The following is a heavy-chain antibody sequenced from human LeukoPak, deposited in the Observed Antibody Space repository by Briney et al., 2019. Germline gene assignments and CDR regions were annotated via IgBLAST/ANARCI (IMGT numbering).Heavy chain of an antibody. CDR3: ASPTLGYCSSTSCYTFDY. CDR1: GGTFSSYA. Sequence: SVKVSCKASGGTFSSYAISWVRQAPGQGLEWMGRTIPIFGIANYAQKFQGRVTITADKSTSTAYMELSSLRSEDTAVYYCASPTLGYCSSTSCYTFDYWGQGTLVTVSS. J-gene: IGHJ4*02. V-gene: IGHV1-69*04. CDR2: TIPIFGIA. D-gene: IGHD2-2*02.